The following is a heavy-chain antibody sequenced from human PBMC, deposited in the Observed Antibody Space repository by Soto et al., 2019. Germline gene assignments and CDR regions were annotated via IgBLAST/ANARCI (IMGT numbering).Heavy chain of an antibody. D-gene: IGHD2-15*01. V-gene: IGHV3-49*03. CDR2: IRSKAYGGTT. CDR3: AKDRGETGYCSAGSCYSDY. J-gene: IGHJ4*02. Sequence: GGFLRLSCTAAGFTFGDYAMSWFRQAPGKGLEWVGFIRSKAYGGTTEYAASVKGRFTISRDDSKSIAYLQMNSLRAEDTAIYSCAKDRGETGYCSAGSCYSDYWGQGTLVNVSS. CDR1: GFTFGDYA.